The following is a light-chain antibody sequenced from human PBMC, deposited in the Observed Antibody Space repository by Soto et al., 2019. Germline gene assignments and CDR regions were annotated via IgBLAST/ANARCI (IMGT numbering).Light chain of an antibody. CDR1: QDISNY. Sequence: DIQMTQSPSSLSASVGDRVTITCQASQDISNYLNWYQQKPGKAPKLLIYDASHLETGVPSRFSGSGSGTDFTCTISSLQPEDIATYYCQQYDNLPPFTFGPGTKVDIK. V-gene: IGKV1-33*01. CDR3: QQYDNLPPFT. CDR2: DAS. J-gene: IGKJ3*01.